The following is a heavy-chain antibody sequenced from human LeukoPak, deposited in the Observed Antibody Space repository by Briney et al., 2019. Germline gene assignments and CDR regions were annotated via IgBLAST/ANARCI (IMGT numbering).Heavy chain of an antibody. CDR1: GFTFSGYW. Sequence: PGGSLRLSCAASGFTFSGYWMHWVRHAPGKGLVWVSHINSDGSSTRYADSVKGRFTISRDNAKSTLYLQMNSLRAEDPAVYYCAREDARQLVRRYYYYGMDVWGQGTTVTVSS. D-gene: IGHD6-6*01. J-gene: IGHJ6*02. CDR3: AREDARQLVRRYYYYGMDV. CDR2: INSDGSST. V-gene: IGHV3-74*01.